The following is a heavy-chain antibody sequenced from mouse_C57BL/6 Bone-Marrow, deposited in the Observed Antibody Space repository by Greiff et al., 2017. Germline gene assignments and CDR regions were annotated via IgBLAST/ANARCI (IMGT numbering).Heavy chain of an antibody. D-gene: IGHD2-4*01. CDR3: AGGDYSSWFAY. Sequence: DVMLVESGGGFVQPGGSMKLSCVASGFTFSNYWMHWVRQSPAKGLEWVAQIRLTSDNYATHYAVSVKGRFTISRADSKSSVYLQMNNLRSEDTGIYYCAGGDYSSWFAYWGQGTLVTVSA. V-gene: IGHV6-3*01. J-gene: IGHJ3*01. CDR2: IRLTSDNYAT. CDR1: GFTFSNYW.